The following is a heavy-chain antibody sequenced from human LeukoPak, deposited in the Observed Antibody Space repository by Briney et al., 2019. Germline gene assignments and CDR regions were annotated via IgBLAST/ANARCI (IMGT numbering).Heavy chain of an antibody. D-gene: IGHD3-22*01. Sequence: GGSLRLSCAASGFTFTNYAMSWVRQAPGKGLDWVSAISGSGDSTYYADSVKGRFTISRDDSKNTLYLQMNSLRAEDTAVYYCAKDRGYYDSSGYYYSWGQGTLVTVSS. J-gene: IGHJ4*02. CDR1: GFTFTNYA. CDR2: ISGSGDST. V-gene: IGHV3-23*01. CDR3: AKDRGYYDSSGYYYS.